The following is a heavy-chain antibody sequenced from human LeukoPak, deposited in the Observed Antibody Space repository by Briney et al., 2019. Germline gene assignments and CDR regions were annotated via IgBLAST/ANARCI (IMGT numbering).Heavy chain of an antibody. D-gene: IGHD3-10*01. CDR2: IYTSGST. Sequence: SETLSLTCTVSGGSISSYYWSWIRQPAGKGLEWIGRIYTSGSTNYNPSLKSRVTMSVDTSKNQFSLKLSSVTAADTAVYYCARRASPITLVRGALDYWGQGTLVTVSS. CDR3: ARRASPITLVRGALDY. J-gene: IGHJ4*02. V-gene: IGHV4-4*07. CDR1: GGSISSYY.